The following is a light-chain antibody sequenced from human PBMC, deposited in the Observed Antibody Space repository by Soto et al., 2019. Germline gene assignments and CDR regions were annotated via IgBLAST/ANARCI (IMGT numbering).Light chain of an antibody. CDR3: SSYAGSNSVL. CDR2: EVS. Sequence: QSALTQPPSASGSPGQSVTISCTGTGSDVGGYNYVSWYQQHPGKAPKVMIYEVSKRPSGVPDRFSGSKSGNTASLTVTGLQAEDEADYYCSSYAGSNSVLFGGGTKVTVL. V-gene: IGLV2-8*01. J-gene: IGLJ2*01. CDR1: GSDVGGYNY.